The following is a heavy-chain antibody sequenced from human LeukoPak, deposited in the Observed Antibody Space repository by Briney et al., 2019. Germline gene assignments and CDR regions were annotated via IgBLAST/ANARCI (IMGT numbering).Heavy chain of an antibody. CDR2: INPNSGGT. D-gene: IGHD3-10*01. Sequence: GASVKVSCKASGYTFTGYYMHWVRQAPGQGLEWMGWINPNSGGTNYAQKFQGRVTVTRDTSISTAYMELSSLRSDDTAVYYCARSYAAGTFLSWGQGTLVTVSS. CDR3: ARSYAAGTFLS. J-gene: IGHJ5*02. V-gene: IGHV1-2*02. CDR1: GYTFTGYY.